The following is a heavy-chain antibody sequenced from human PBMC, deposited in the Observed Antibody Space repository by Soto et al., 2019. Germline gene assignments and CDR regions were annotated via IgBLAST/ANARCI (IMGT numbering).Heavy chain of an antibody. CDR2: IKQDGSEK. CDR3: ARDDYDYIWGSYRLPPADY. J-gene: IGHJ4*02. Sequence: GGSLRLSCAASGFTFSSYWMSWVRQAPGKGLEWVANIKQDGSEKYYVDSVKGRFTISRDNAKNSLYLQMNSLRAEDTAVYYCARDDYDYIWGSYRLPPADYWGQGTLVTVSS. V-gene: IGHV3-7*01. D-gene: IGHD3-16*02. CDR1: GFTFSSYW.